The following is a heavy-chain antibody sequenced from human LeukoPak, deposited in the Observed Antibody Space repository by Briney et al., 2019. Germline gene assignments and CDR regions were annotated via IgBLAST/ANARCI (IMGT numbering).Heavy chain of an antibody. D-gene: IGHD3-22*01. J-gene: IGHJ4*02. CDR3: AKSSYYDSSGFYREYYFDY. CDR1: GFSFNNFG. V-gene: IGHV3-23*01. CDR2: ISGTGGST. Sequence: GGSLRLSCVASGFSFNNFGMTWVRQAPGRGLEWVSSISGTGGSTHYTDSVKGRFTISRDNSKNTLCLQMNSLRAGDTAVYYCAKSSYYDSSGFYREYYFDYWGQGTLVPVSS.